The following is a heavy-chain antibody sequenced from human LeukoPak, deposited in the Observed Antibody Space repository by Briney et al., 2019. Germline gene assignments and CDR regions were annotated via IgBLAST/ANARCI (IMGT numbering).Heavy chain of an antibody. J-gene: IGHJ4*02. CDR2: IYYSGST. Sequence: SETLSLTCTASGGSLTRYHWSWIRQPPGKGLEWIAYIYYSGSTNYNPSLKSRVTISVDRSRNQFPLKLSPVTAADTAVYYCARTTGDGSLDYWGQGTLVTVSS. CDR1: GGSLTRYH. CDR3: ARTTGDGSLDY. V-gene: IGHV4-59*08. D-gene: IGHD7-27*01.